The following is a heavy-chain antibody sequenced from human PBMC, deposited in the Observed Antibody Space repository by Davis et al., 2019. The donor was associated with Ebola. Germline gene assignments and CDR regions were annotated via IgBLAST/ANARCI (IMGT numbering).Heavy chain of an antibody. V-gene: IGHV5-51*01. J-gene: IGHJ5*02. Sequence: GESLKISCNTSGYDFTNYWHGWLRHMPATRLKCLGIIFPADSETRYSPSFHGQVTVSVDKSISTAYLQWSSLRASDTAIYYCARLSPTAYFDPWGQGTLVTVSS. D-gene: IGHD5-18*01. CDR3: ARLSPTAYFDP. CDR2: IFPADSET. CDR1: GYDFTNYW.